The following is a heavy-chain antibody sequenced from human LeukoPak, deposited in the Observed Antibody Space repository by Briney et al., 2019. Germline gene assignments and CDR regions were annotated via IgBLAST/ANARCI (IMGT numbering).Heavy chain of an antibody. J-gene: IGHJ6*03. CDR3: AKRDYYSYMDV. V-gene: IGHV3-23*01. Sequence: GGSLRLSCAASGFTFSSYAMRWVRQAPGKGLEWVSDISDTSGSKNYADSVKGRFTISRDNPKNTLFLQMNSLRAEDTAVYYCAKRDYYSYMDVWGKGTTVTVSS. CDR2: ISDTSGSK. CDR1: GFTFSSYA.